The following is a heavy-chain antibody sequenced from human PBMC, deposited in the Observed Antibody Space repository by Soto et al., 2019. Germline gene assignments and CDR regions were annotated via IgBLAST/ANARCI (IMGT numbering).Heavy chain of an antibody. CDR2: ISGSGGST. Sequence: HPGGSLRLSCAASGFTFSSYAMSWVRQAPGKGLEWGSAISGSGGSTYYADSVKGRFTISRDNSKNTLYLQMNSLRAEDTAVYYCAKAPHIVVVVAPWDYWGQGTLVTVSS. CDR3: AKAPHIVVVVAPWDY. V-gene: IGHV3-23*01. CDR1: GFTFSSYA. D-gene: IGHD2-15*01. J-gene: IGHJ4*02.